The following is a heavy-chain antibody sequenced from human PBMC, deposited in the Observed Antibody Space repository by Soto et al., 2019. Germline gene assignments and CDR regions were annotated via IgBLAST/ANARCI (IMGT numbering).Heavy chain of an antibody. CDR3: ARVEFGKFGAY. D-gene: IGHD3-10*01. CDR1: GESTRSDSW. J-gene: IGHJ4*02. CDR2: IHQSGSA. V-gene: IGHV4-4*02. Sequence: SETLSLTCAVSGESTRSDSWWSWVRQPPGKGLEWLGEIHQSGSANYDPSVKSRVTLSMDKAKNQFSLKLTSVTAADTAVYYCARVEFGKFGAYWGQGTPVTVSS.